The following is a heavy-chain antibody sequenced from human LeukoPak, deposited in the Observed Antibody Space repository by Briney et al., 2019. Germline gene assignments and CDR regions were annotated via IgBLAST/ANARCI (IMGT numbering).Heavy chain of an antibody. J-gene: IGHJ4*02. CDR1: GFTFSSYA. CDR3: AKRTTVTYTFDY. Sequence: PGGSLRLSCAASGFTFSSYAMSWVRQAPGKGLEWVSAISGSGGSTHYADSVKGRFTISRDNSKNTLYLQMNSLRAEDTAVYYCAKRTTVTYTFDYWGQGTLVTVSS. CDR2: ISGSGGST. V-gene: IGHV3-23*01. D-gene: IGHD4-17*01.